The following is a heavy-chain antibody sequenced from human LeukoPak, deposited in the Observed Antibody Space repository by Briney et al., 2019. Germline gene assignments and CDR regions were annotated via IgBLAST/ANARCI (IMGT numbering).Heavy chain of an antibody. J-gene: IGHJ4*02. CDR3: AKDLDYCSGGSCYSLIFDY. Sequence: QPGGSLRLSCAASGFTFSSYSMNWVRQAPGKGLEWVSAISGSGGSTYYADSVKGRFTISRDNSKNTLYLQMNSLRAEDTAVYYCAKDLDYCSGGSCYSLIFDYWGQGTLVTVSS. V-gene: IGHV3-23*01. D-gene: IGHD2-15*01. CDR2: ISGSGGST. CDR1: GFTFSSYS.